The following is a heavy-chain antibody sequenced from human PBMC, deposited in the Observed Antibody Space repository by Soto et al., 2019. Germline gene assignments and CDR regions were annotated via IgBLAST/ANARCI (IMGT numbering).Heavy chain of an antibody. V-gene: IGHV1-69*13. Sequence: GASVKVSCKASGGTFSSFGISWVRQAPGQGLEWMGGITPVFGRPNYAQRFRGRLTITADESTNTGYMELIDLTSEDTAVYYCAREGSGYNFWGQGTQVTVSS. CDR1: GGTFSSFG. CDR2: ITPVFGRP. D-gene: IGHD5-12*01. CDR3: AREGSGYNF. J-gene: IGHJ1*01.